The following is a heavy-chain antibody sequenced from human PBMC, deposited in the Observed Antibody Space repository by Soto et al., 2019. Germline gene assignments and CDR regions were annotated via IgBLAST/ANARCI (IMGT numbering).Heavy chain of an antibody. Sequence: QVQLVESGGGVVQPGRSLRLSCAASGFTFSSYGMHWVRQAPGKGLEWVSVISYDGTNKDYADSVKGRFTISRDNSKDTLYLQTNSVRLEDAAVYYWAIGGGSYSFGAFDLWGQGTMVTVSS. D-gene: IGHD1-26*01. CDR2: ISYDGTNK. V-gene: IGHV3-30*03. CDR1: GFTFSSYG. CDR3: AIGGGSYSFGAFDL. J-gene: IGHJ3*01.